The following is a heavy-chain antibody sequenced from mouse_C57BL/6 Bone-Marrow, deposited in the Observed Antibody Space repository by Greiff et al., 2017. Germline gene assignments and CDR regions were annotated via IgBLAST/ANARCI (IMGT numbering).Heavy chain of an antibody. V-gene: IGHV1-74*01. Sequence: QVQLQQPGAELVKPGASVKVSCKASGYTFTSYWMHWVKQRPGQGLEWIGRIHPSDSDTNYNQKFKGKATLTVDKSSSTAYMQLSSLTSEDSAVYYCEMKYYGSSGAWFAYWGQGTLGTVSA. CDR1: GYTFTSYW. CDR3: EMKYYGSSGAWFAY. CDR2: IHPSDSDT. J-gene: IGHJ3*01. D-gene: IGHD1-1*01.